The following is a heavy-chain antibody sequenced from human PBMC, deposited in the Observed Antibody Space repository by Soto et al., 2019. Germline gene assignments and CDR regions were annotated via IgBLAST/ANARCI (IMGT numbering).Heavy chain of an antibody. CDR2: IYYSGST. J-gene: IGHJ6*02. Sequence: QVQLQESGPGLVKPSETLSLTCTVSGGSISSYYWSWIRQPPGKGLEWIGYIYYSGSTNYNPSLKSRVTISVDTSKNQFSLKLSSVTAADTAVYYCASLLVGATGMDVWGQGTTVTVSS. V-gene: IGHV4-59*01. CDR1: GGSISSYY. CDR3: ASLLVGATGMDV. D-gene: IGHD1-26*01.